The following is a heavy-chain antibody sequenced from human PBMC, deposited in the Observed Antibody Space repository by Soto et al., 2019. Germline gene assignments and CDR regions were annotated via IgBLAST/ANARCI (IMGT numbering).Heavy chain of an antibody. D-gene: IGHD1-1*01. CDR3: ARDRGTYRPRGGWYYYYGMDV. J-gene: IGHJ6*02. CDR1: GFTFSSYG. V-gene: IGHV3-33*01. CDR2: IWYDGSNK. Sequence: QVQLVESGGGVVQPGRSLRLSCAASGFTFSSYGMHWVRQAPGKGLEWVAVIWYDGSNKYYADSVKGRFTISRDNSKNTLYLQMNSLRAEDTAVYYCARDRGTYRPRGGWYYYYGMDVWGQGTTVTVSS.